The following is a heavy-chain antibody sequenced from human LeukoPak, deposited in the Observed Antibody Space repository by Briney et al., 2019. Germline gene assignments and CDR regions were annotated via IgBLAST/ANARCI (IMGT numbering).Heavy chain of an antibody. V-gene: IGHV4-34*01. CDR2: INHSGST. CDR1: GGSISSYY. J-gene: IGHJ4*02. D-gene: IGHD5-18*01. Sequence: PSETLSLTCTVSGGSISSYYWGWIRQPPGKGLEWIGEINHSGSTNYNPSLKSRVTISVDTSKNQFSLKLSSVTAADTAVYYCARRGYSYGTGFDYWGQGTLVTVSS. CDR3: ARRGYSYGTGFDY.